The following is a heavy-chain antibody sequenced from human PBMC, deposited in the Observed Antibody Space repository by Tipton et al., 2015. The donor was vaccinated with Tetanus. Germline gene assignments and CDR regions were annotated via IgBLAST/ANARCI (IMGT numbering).Heavy chain of an antibody. J-gene: IGHJ6*02. V-gene: IGHV3-30-3*01. Sequence: SLRLSCTASGFTFSSYAMHWVRQAPGKGLEWLAMMSYDGSNQYYADSVKGRFTISRDNSRDILSLQMNSLTGEDTAVYYCAGDQGILSYYSGMDVWGPGTTVTVSS. CDR3: AGDQGILSYYSGMDV. D-gene: IGHD3-10*01. CDR1: GFTFSSYA. CDR2: MSYDGSNQ.